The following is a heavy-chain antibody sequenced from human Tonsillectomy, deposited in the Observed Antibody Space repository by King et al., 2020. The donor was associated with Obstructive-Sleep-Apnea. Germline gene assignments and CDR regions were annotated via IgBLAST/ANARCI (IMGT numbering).Heavy chain of an antibody. CDR2: INPNSGGT. V-gene: IGHV1-2*02. CDR1: GYTFTGYY. Sequence: QLVQSGAEVKKPGASVKVSCKASGYTFTGYYMHWVRQAPGQGLEWMGWINPNSGGTNYAQKCQGRVTMTRDTSISPADMALSRLRYDDTAVYYCASETYYGSGRYYISTHSSGYYGMDVWGQGTTVTVSS. J-gene: IGHJ6*02. D-gene: IGHD3-10*01. CDR3: ASETYYGSGRYYISTHSSGYYGMDV.